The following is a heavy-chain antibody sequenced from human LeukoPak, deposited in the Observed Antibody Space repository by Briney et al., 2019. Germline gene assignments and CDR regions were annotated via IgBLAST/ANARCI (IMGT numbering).Heavy chain of an antibody. V-gene: IGHV3-30*02. Sequence: PGGPLRLFCAASVFPFSSYGMHGVRQAPGKGLVGVALIRYDGSNKYYADSVKGRFTISRDNSKNTLYLQMNSLRAEDTAVYYCAKDPVRGGGYWFDRWGQGTMVTDSS. CDR2: IRYDGSNK. J-gene: IGHJ5*02. D-gene: IGHD3-10*01. CDR3: AKDPVRGGGYWFDR. CDR1: VFPFSSYG.